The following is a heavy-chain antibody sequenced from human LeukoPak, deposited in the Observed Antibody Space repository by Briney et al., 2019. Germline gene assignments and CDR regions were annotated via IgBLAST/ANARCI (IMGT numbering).Heavy chain of an antibody. CDR1: GFTFSSYS. CDR2: ISSSSTI. J-gene: IGHJ3*02. D-gene: IGHD3-3*01. V-gene: IGHV3-48*02. Sequence: GGSLRLSCAASGFTFSSYSMNWVRQAPGKGLEWVSYISSSSTIYYADSVKGRFTISRDNAKNSLYLQMNSLRDEDTAVYYCAREHYITIFGVVSNSAFDIWGQGTMVTVSS. CDR3: AREHYITIFGVVSNSAFDI.